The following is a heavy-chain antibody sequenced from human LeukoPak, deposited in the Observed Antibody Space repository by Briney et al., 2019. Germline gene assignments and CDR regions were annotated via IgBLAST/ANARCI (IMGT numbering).Heavy chain of an antibody. CDR1: GYSFTSYW. CDR3: ARVTPDYYDSSGLAPYYYYYMDV. D-gene: IGHD3-22*01. Sequence: GESLKISCKGSGYSFTSYWIGWVRQMPGKGLEWMGIIYPGDSDTRYSPSFQGQVTISADKSISTAYLQWSSLKASDTAMYYCARVTPDYYDSSGLAPYYYYYMDVWGTGTTVTVSS. J-gene: IGHJ6*03. CDR2: IYPGDSDT. V-gene: IGHV5-51*01.